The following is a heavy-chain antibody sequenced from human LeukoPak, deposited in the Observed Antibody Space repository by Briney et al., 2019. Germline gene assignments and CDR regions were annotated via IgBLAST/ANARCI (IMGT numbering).Heavy chain of an antibody. V-gene: IGHV3-23*01. D-gene: IGHD3-22*01. CDR1: GFTFSSYA. CDR2: ISGSGDNT. J-gene: IGHJ4*02. Sequence: GGSLRLSCAASGFTFSSYAMSWVRQAPAKGLEWVSGISGSGDNTYYADSVKGRFTISRDNSKNTLYVQVNSLGTEDTAAYYCAKGSYNDSSGSFYLDYWGQGTLVTVSS. CDR3: AKGSYNDSSGSFYLDY.